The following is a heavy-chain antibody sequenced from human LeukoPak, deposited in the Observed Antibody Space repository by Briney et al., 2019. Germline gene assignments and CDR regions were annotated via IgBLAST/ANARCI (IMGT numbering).Heavy chain of an antibody. CDR1: GFIFNSHS. CDR2: ISSTSSYI. D-gene: IGHD3-10*01. CDR3: AKYSYGSGTSFDP. J-gene: IGHJ5*02. V-gene: IGHV3-21*01. Sequence: GSLRLSCAASGFIFNSHSMNWVRQAPGKGLEWVSSISSTSSYIYYADSVKSRFTISRDNAKNSLYLQMNSLRAEDTAVYYCAKYSYGSGTSFDPWGQGTLVTVSS.